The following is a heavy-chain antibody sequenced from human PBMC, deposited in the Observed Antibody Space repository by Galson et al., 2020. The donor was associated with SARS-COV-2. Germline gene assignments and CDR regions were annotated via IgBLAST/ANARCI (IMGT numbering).Heavy chain of an antibody. V-gene: IGHV3-74*01. J-gene: IGHJ3*02. CDR3: AKEYYYDSSGPLDAFDI. Sequence: GGSLRLSCAASGFTFSSYWIHWVRQAPGKGLVWVSRINSDGSSTSYADSVKGRFTISRDNAKNTLYLQMNSLRAEDTAMYYCAKEYYYDSSGPLDAFDIWGQGTMVTVSS. CDR2: INSDGSST. CDR1: GFTFSSYW. D-gene: IGHD3-22*01.